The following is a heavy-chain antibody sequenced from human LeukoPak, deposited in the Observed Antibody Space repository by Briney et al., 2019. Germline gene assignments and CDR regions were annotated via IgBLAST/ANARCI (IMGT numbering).Heavy chain of an antibody. V-gene: IGHV1-8*01. CDR1: GYTFTSYD. CDR3: ARFNGLGIGFDY. CDR2: MNSNSGNT. J-gene: IGHJ4*02. D-gene: IGHD3/OR15-3a*01. Sequence: ASVKVSCKASGYTFTSYDINWVRQATGQGLEWMGWMNSNSGNTGYAQKFQGRVTMTRNTSISTAYMELSSLRSEDTAVYYCARFNGLGIGFDYWGQGTLVTVSS.